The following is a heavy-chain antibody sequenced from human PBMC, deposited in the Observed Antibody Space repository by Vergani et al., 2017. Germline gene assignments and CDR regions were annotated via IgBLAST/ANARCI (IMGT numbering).Heavy chain of an antibody. D-gene: IGHD3-10*01. V-gene: IGHV3-74*03. Sequence: DVDLVESGGGFVQPGGSRRLSCAASGFSFRTFSMFWVRQPPGKGLAWVSKISPDGRTTEYADSVRGRFTISRDNSKNTLYLQMNSLRAEDTAVYYCARTPHTGGSGSYSYYYYGMDVWGQGTTVTVSS. J-gene: IGHJ6*02. CDR2: ISPDGRTT. CDR1: GFSFRTFS. CDR3: ARTPHTGGSGSYSYYYYGMDV.